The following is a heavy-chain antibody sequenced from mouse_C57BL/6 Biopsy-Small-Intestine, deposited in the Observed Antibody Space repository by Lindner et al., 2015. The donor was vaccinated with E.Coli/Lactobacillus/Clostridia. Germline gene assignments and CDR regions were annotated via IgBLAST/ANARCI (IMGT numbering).Heavy chain of an antibody. CDR3: AVTLAH. CDR2: IYPNNGGT. CDR1: GYTFTDYN. J-gene: IGHJ2*01. V-gene: IGHV1S29*02. D-gene: IGHD2-1*01. Sequence: VQLQESGPELVKPGASVKISCKASGYTFTDYNMDWVKQSHGKSLEWIGYIYPNNGGTGYNQKFKSKATLTVDKSSSIAYIQLNSLTSEDSAVYYCAVTLAHWGQGTTLTVSS.